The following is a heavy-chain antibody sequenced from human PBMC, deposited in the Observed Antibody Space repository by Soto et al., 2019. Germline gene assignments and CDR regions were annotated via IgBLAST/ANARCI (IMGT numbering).Heavy chain of an antibody. J-gene: IGHJ4*02. CDR2: ILYSGTT. Sequence: LSLTCTVSGGSISSGDYYWSWIRQPPGKGLEWIGYILYSGTTNYNPSLESRLTISVDTSKNQFSLKLTSVTAADTAVYYCARNGALDYWGRGTLVTV. V-gene: IGHV4-30-4*01. CDR1: GGSISSGDYY. CDR3: ARNGALDY. D-gene: IGHD2-8*01.